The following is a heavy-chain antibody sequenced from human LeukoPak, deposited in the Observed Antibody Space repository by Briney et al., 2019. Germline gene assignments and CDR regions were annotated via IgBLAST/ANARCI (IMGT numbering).Heavy chain of an antibody. D-gene: IGHD3-22*01. CDR3: AKAVGSSGYFSRDAFDI. V-gene: IGHV3-30-3*01. J-gene: IGHJ3*02. Sequence: GGSLRLSCAASGFTFSSYAMHWVRQAPGKGLEWVAVISYDGSNKYYANSVKGRFTISRDNSKNTLYLQMNSLRAEDTAICYCAKAVGSSGYFSRDAFDIWGQGTMVTVSS. CDR2: ISYDGSNK. CDR1: GFTFSSYA.